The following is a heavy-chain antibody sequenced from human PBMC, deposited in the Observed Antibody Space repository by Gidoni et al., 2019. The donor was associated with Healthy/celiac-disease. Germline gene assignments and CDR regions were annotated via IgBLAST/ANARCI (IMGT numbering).Heavy chain of an antibody. Sequence: QVQLQESGPGLVKPSETLSLTCTVSGYSTSSGYYWGWIRQPPGKGLEWIGSIYHSGSTYYNPSLKSRVTISVDTSKNQFSLKLSSVTAADTAVYYCARGTESLYYYYYYMDVWGKGTTVTVSS. J-gene: IGHJ6*03. CDR3: ARGTESLYYYYYYMDV. CDR1: GYSTSSGYY. V-gene: IGHV4-38-2*02. CDR2: IYHSGST.